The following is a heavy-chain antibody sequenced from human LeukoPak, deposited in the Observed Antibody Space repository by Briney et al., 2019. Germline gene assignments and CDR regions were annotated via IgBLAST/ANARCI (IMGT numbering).Heavy chain of an antibody. J-gene: IGHJ4*02. D-gene: IGHD3-10*01. CDR3: ARDFESVLQMVRGVIGYFDY. Sequence: GGSLRLSCAASGFTFSSYWMSWVRQAPGKGLEWVANIKQDGSEKYYVDSVKGRFTISRDNAKNSLYLQMNSLRAEDTAVYYCARDFESVLQMVRGVIGYFDYWGQGTLVTVSS. V-gene: IGHV3-7*01. CDR2: IKQDGSEK. CDR1: GFTFSSYW.